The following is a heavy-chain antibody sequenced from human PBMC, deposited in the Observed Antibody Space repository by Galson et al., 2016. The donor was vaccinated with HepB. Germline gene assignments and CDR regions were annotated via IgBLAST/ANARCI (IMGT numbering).Heavy chain of an antibody. CDR3: ARAQDPAKVSATWGQFYYFVLDV. V-gene: IGHV1-69*13. CDR1: GGTFNNYA. CDR2: IIPIFGTT. Sequence: SVKVSCKASGGTFNNYAISWVRQAPGQGLEWIGSIIPIFGTTTYAQKFQARVTITADESTSTAYMEVSGLRSEDTAAFYCARAQDPAKVSATWGQFYYFVLDVWGQGTSDTVSS. J-gene: IGHJ6*02. D-gene: IGHD5-18*01.